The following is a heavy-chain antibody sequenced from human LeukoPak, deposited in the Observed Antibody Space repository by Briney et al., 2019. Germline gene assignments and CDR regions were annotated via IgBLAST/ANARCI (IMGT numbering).Heavy chain of an antibody. D-gene: IGHD1-1*01. CDR1: GGSISTYY. CDR2: IYYTGST. J-gene: IGHJ3*02. Sequence: SETLSLTCTVSGGSISTYYWSWIRQPPGKGLEWIGYIYYTGSTNYNPSLKSRVTMSVDTSKIQFSLKLSSVTAADTAVYYCARRVARTGIYAFDIWGQGTMVTVSS. CDR3: ARRVARTGIYAFDI. V-gene: IGHV4-59*01.